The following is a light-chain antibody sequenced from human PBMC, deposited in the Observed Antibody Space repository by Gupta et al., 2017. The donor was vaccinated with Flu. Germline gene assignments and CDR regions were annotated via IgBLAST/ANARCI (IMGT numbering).Light chain of an antibody. CDR1: DSTIGRNT. CDR3: ATLDDSLNGPV. CDR2: NDN. V-gene: IGLV1-44*01. Sequence: QSLLTQPPSSSGTPGQRVPISCSGSDSTIGRNTLSWYQQLPGAAPKLIIHNDNQRPSGVPVRFSGSKAGTSASLTISGLQSEDEGDFYCATLDDSLNGPVFGGGTRLTVL. J-gene: IGLJ3*02.